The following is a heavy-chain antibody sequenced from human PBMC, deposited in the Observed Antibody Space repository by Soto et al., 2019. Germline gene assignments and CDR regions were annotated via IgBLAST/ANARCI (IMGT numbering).Heavy chain of an antibody. CDR2: IWYDGSNK. J-gene: IGHJ4*02. V-gene: IGHV3-33*01. CDR3: AREGVAVAAFYFDY. D-gene: IGHD6-19*01. CDR1: GFTFSSYG. Sequence: QVQLVESGGGVVQPGRSLRLSCAASGFTFSSYGMHWVRQAPGKGLEWVAVIWYDGSNKYYADSVKGRFTISRDNSKNTLYLQMNSLRAEDTAVYYCAREGVAVAAFYFDYWGQGTLVTVSS.